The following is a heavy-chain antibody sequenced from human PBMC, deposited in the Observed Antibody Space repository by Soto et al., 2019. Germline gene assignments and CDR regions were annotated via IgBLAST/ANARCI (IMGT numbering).Heavy chain of an antibody. Sequence: ASVKVSCKASGHTSNNFKINWVRQVPGQGLEWMGWVSVYDGKAKYGQKFQDRISMTTETSTSTVFMEVRTLRYDDTAIYYCAAAVNIDGLEHWGQGSLVTVSS. D-gene: IGHD4-17*01. CDR3: AAAVNIDGLEH. J-gene: IGHJ1*01. V-gene: IGHV1-18*01. CDR1: GHTSNNFK. CDR2: VSVYDGKA.